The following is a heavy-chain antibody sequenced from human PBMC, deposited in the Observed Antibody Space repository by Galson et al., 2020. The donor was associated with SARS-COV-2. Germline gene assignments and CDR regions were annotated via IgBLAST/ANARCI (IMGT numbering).Heavy chain of an antibody. V-gene: IGHV4-31*03. D-gene: IGHD3-10*01. CDR2: IYSNGST. J-gene: IGHJ4*02. Sequence: ASETLSLTCTVSGGSVSSGLYYWNWIRQHPDKGLEWIGYIYSNGSTHYSPSLKSRVTISADTSGNHFSLRLNSVTAADTAVYYCARGEVRLTWIRRVIIGFDSWGQGTLVTVSS. CDR3: ARGEVRLTWIRRVIIGFDS. CDR1: GGSVSSGLYY.